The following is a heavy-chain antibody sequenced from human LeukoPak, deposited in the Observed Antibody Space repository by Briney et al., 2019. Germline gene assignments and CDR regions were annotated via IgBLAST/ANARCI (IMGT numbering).Heavy chain of an antibody. D-gene: IGHD3-22*01. CDR2: IYSGGST. V-gene: IGHV3-66*01. CDR3: ARDHAAGYYDSSDAFDI. Sequence: PGGSLRLSCAASGFTVSSNYMSWVRQAPGKGLEWVSGIYSGGSTYYADSVKGRFTISRDNSKNTLYLQMNSLRAEDTAVYYCARDHAAGYYDSSDAFDIWGQGTMVTVSS. CDR1: GFTVSSNY. J-gene: IGHJ3*02.